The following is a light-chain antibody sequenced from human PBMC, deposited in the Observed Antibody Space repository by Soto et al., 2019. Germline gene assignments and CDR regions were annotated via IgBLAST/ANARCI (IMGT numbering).Light chain of an antibody. CDR2: GAS. CDR1: QNINNW. CDR3: QSYNHY. Sequence: DIQMTQSPSTLSASVGDRVTITCRARQNINNWLAWYQQKPGKAPNLLIYGASTLASGVPSRFSGSGSGTEFTLTISGLQPDDLGTYYGQSYNHYFGGGTKVEMK. V-gene: IGKV1-5*01. J-gene: IGKJ4*01.